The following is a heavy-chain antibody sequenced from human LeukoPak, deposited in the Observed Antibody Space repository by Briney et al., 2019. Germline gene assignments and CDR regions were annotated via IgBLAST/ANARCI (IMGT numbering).Heavy chain of an antibody. Sequence: MPSETLSLTCTVSGGSISSYYWSWIRQPPGKGLEWIGYIYYSGSTNYNPSLKSRVTISVDTSKNQFSLKLGSVTAADTAVYYCVRRRNGLPFDYWGQGTLVTVSS. CDR2: IYYSGST. CDR3: VRRRNGLPFDY. D-gene: IGHD5-24*01. J-gene: IGHJ4*02. V-gene: IGHV4-59*12. CDR1: GGSISSYY.